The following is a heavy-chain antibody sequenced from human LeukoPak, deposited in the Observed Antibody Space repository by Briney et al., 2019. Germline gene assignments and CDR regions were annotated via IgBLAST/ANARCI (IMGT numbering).Heavy chain of an antibody. CDR2: VSTDGSST. CDR3: SRASSSVPNLLDY. CDR1: GFTFSSNW. D-gene: IGHD6-19*01. Sequence: GGSLRLSCAASGFTFSSNWMHWVRQGPGKGLVWVSRVSTDGSSTTYADSVKGRFTISRDNAKNTLYLQMNSLRAEDTAVYYCSRASSSVPNLLDYWGQGTLVTVSS. V-gene: IGHV3-74*01. J-gene: IGHJ4*02.